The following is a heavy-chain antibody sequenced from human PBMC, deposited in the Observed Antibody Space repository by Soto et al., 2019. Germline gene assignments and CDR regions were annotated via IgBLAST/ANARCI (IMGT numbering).Heavy chain of an antibody. CDR1: GFTFGSYA. CDR2: ISGSGGTT. J-gene: IGHJ6*02. Sequence: PGGSLRLSCAASGFTFGSYAMTWVRQAPGKGLEWVSTISGSGGTTYYADSVKGRFTISRENSKNTLYLQMNSLRAEDTAVYYCAKYYDSSGYYRWPREGMDVWGQGTTVTVSS. V-gene: IGHV3-23*01. CDR3: AKYYDSSGYYRWPREGMDV. D-gene: IGHD3-22*01.